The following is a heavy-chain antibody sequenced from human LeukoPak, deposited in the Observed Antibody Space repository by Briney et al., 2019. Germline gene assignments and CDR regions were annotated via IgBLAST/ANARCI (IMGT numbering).Heavy chain of an antibody. D-gene: IGHD4-17*01. CDR1: GFTFSSYG. CDR2: ISYDGSNK. CDR3: AKDRMSGDYDLYYFDY. V-gene: IGHV3-30*18. J-gene: IGHJ4*02. Sequence: GGSLRLSCAASGFTFSSYGMHWVRQAPGKGLEWVAVISYDGSNKYYADSVNGRFTISRDNSKNTLYLQMNSLRAEDTAVYYCAKDRMSGDYDLYYFDYWGQGTLVTVSS.